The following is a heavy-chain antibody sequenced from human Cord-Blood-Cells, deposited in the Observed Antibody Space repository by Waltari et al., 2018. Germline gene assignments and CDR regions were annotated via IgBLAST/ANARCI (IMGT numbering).Heavy chain of an antibody. CDR1: GGSFSGYY. CDR2: INHSGST. Sequence: QVQLQQWGAGLLKPSETLSLTCAVYGGSFSGYYWSWIRQPPGQGLEWIGEINHSGSTNYNPSLKSRVTISVDTSKNQFSLKLSSVTAADTAVYYCARKLSGAVVPAAIRGYNWFDPWGQGTLVTVSS. V-gene: IGHV4-34*01. D-gene: IGHD2-2*02. CDR3: ARKLSGAVVPAAIRGYNWFDP. J-gene: IGHJ5*02.